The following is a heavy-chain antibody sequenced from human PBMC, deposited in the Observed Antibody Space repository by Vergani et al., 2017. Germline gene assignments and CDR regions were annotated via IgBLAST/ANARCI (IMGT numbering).Heavy chain of an antibody. V-gene: IGHV3-21*01. J-gene: IGHJ6*03. Sequence: EVQLLESGGGLVQPGGSLRLSCAASGFTFSSYSMNWVRQAPGKGLEWVSSISSSSSYIYYADSVKGRFTISRDNAKNSLYLQMNSLRAEDTAVYYCARDLVVATYYYMDVWGKGTTVTVSS. D-gene: IGHD2-8*02. CDR3: ARDLVVATYYYMDV. CDR1: GFTFSSYS. CDR2: ISSSSSYI.